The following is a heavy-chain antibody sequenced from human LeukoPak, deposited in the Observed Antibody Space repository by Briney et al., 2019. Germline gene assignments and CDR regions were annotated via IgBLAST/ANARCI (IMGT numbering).Heavy chain of an antibody. D-gene: IGHD3-3*01. V-gene: IGHV3-23*01. Sequence: GGSLRLSCAASGFTFSSYAMSWVRQAPGKGLEWVSAISGSGGSTYYADSVKGRFTISRDNSKNTLYLQMNSLRAEDTAVYYCARASVEGYDFWSGYYKPYYYYYMDVWGKGTTVTVSS. J-gene: IGHJ6*03. CDR3: ARASVEGYDFWSGYYKPYYYYYMDV. CDR1: GFTFSSYA. CDR2: ISGSGGST.